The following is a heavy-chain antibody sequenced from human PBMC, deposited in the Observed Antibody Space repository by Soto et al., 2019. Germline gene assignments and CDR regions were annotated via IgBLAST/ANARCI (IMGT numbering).Heavy chain of an antibody. Sequence: QVQLVQSGAEVKKAGASVKVSCKASGYTFVSYVISWVRQAPGQGLEWMGWVSAYNGNTNYAQNIQGRVTMTTDTSTSTAYMELRSLRSDDTAVYYCARGSDTVTTDWFDPWGQGTLVTGSS. CDR3: ARGSDTVTTDWFDP. J-gene: IGHJ5*02. D-gene: IGHD4-4*01. V-gene: IGHV1-18*01. CDR1: GYTFVSYV. CDR2: VSAYNGNT.